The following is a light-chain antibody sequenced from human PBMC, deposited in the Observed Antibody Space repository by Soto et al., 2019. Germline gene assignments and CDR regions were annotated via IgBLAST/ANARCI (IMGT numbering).Light chain of an antibody. CDR1: QSISSSY. CDR3: QQYTTSPLT. Sequence: EIVLTQSPGTLSLSPGERATLSCRASQSISSSYLAWYQQKPGQAPRLLIYGTSSRATGIPDRFSGSGSGTDFTLTISRLEPEDFAGYYCQQYTTSPLTFGGGTKVEIK. J-gene: IGKJ4*01. V-gene: IGKV3-20*01. CDR2: GTS.